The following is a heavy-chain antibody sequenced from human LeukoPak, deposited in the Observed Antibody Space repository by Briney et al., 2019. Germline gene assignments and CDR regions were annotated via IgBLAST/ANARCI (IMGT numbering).Heavy chain of an antibody. Sequence: GGSLRLSCAASGFTFSDYYMSWIRQAPGKGLEWVSYISSSSSYTNYADSVKGRFTISRDNAKNSLYLQMNGLRAEDTAVYYCARDLGVGATFCPDPWGQGTLVTVSS. J-gene: IGHJ5*02. CDR3: ARDLGVGATFCPDP. D-gene: IGHD1-26*01. CDR1: GFTFSDYY. V-gene: IGHV3-11*06. CDR2: ISSSSSYT.